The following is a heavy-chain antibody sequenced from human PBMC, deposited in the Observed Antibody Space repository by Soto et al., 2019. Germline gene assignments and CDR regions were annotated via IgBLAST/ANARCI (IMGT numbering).Heavy chain of an antibody. CDR3: ARSALGGHDRGGYFDY. V-gene: IGHV4-34*12. CDR2: IIHSGST. D-gene: IGHD5-12*01. Sequence: SETLSLTCAVYGGSFSGYYWNWIRQPPGKGLEWIGEIIHSGSTNYNPSLKSRVAISVDTSKNQFSLKLSSVTAADTAVYFCARSALGGHDRGGYFDYWGRGTLLTVSS. J-gene: IGHJ4*02. CDR1: GGSFSGYY.